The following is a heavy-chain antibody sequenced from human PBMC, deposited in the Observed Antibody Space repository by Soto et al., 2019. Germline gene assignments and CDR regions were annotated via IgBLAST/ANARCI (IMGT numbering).Heavy chain of an antibody. Sequence: ELLSVRCSVAGGSSSSSSYYCGRISQPPGKGLEWIGSIFYSGSTYYNPSLKSRVTISVDTSKNQFSLKLSSVTAADTAVYYFACFFSGGYSNGFYYYGMDAWGQGTTVTASS. V-gene: IGHV4-39*01. D-gene: IGHD5-18*01. CDR1: GGSSSSSSYY. J-gene: IGHJ6*02. CDR3: ACFFSGGYSNGFYYYGMDA. CDR2: IFYSGST.